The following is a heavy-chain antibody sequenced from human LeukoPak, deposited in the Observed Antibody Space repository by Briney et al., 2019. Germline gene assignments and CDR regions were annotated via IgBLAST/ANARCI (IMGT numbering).Heavy chain of an antibody. CDR3: ARGSGAYGDFDY. J-gene: IGHJ4*02. D-gene: IGHD6-19*01. Sequence: GGSLRLSCAASGFTVSSNYMSWVRQAPGKGLVWVSRINSDGSSTNYADSVRGRFTISRDNAKNTVYLQVNSLRVEDTAVYYCARGSGAYGDFDYWGQGTLVTVSS. V-gene: IGHV3-74*01. CDR1: GFTVSSNY. CDR2: INSDGSST.